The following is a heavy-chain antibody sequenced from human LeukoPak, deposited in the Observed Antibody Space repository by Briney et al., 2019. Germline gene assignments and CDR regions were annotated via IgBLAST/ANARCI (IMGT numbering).Heavy chain of an antibody. CDR3: AGPTKMTTVPPSHY. D-gene: IGHD4-17*01. CDR2: ISYDGSNK. J-gene: IGHJ4*02. CDR1: GFTFSSYA. V-gene: IGHV3-30*04. Sequence: GRSLRLSCAASGFTFSSYAMHWVRQAPGKGLEWVAVISYDGSNKYYADSVKGRFTISRDNSKNTLCLQMNSLRAEDTAVYYCAGPTKMTTVPPSHYWGQGTLVTVSS.